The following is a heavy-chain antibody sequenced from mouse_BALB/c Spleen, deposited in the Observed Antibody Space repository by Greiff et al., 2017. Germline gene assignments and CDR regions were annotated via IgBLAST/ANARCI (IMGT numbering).Heavy chain of an antibody. J-gene: IGHJ4*01. V-gene: IGHV7-3*02. CDR1: GFTFTDYY. CDR2: IRNKANGYTT. Sequence: EVKVVESGGCLVQPGGSLRLFRATSGFTFTDYYMSRVRLPPGKALEWLGFIRNKANGYTTEYSASVKGRFTISGDNSQSILYLQMNTLRAEDSATYYCARDYCKGAMDYWGQGTSVTVSS. CDR3: ARDYCKGAMDY.